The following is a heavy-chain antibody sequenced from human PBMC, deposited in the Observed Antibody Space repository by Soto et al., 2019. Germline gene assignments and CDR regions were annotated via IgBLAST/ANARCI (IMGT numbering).Heavy chain of an antibody. CDR3: VRTSLVVAAATREDY. D-gene: IGHD2-15*01. Sequence: EVQLVESGGGLVKPGGSLRLSCEASGFTFSSYWMPWVRQAPGKGLVWVSRINSDGSSTSYADSVKGRFTISRDNAKNTLYLQMNSLRDEDTAVYYCVRTSLVVAAATREDYWGQGTLVTVSS. J-gene: IGHJ4*02. CDR2: INSDGSST. CDR1: GFTFSSYW. V-gene: IGHV3-74*01.